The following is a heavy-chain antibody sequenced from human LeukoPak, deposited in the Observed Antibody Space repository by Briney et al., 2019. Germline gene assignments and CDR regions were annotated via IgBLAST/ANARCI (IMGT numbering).Heavy chain of an antibody. D-gene: IGHD3-10*01. J-gene: IGHJ6*03. CDR2: INPSGGGT. Sequence: ASVEVSCKASGYTFTSYYTHWVRRGPGQGLESVGIINPSGGGTTYAPKFQGRVTMTRDTSTSTVYMELSSLTCDDTAVYYCARNGVGSGSYEPACYFYYMAVWGKGTTVTVSS. V-gene: IGHV1-46*01. CDR3: ARNGVGSGSYEPACYFYYMAV. CDR1: GYTFTSYY.